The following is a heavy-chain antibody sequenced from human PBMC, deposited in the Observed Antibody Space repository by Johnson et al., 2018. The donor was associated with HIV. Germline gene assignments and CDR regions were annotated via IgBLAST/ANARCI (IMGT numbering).Heavy chain of an antibody. J-gene: IGHJ3*02. CDR1: GFTFSSYW. Sequence: VQLVESGGGLVQPGGSLRLSCAASGFTFSSYWMSWVRQTPGKGLEWVANIKQDGSEKYYVDSVRGRFTISRDNSKNTMFLQMNGLKTEDTAVYYCANLGDYSGNNGFDIWGRGTMVTVSS. CDR3: ANLGDYSGNNGFDI. D-gene: IGHD4-23*01. V-gene: IGHV3-7*01. CDR2: IKQDGSEK.